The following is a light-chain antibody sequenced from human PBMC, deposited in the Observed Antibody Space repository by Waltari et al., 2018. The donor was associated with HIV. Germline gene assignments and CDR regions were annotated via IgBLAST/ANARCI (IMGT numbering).Light chain of an antibody. J-gene: IGLJ2*01. Sequence: SYVLTQPPSVSVAPGKTATITCGGDNIGTKSAQWYQQRPGQAPVLVVYQDNNRPPGVPERFSGSNSGDTATLTISRVEAGDEADYYCQAWYHSDDPIFFGGGTQLTVL. V-gene: IGLV3-21*03. CDR2: QDN. CDR1: NIGTKS. CDR3: QAWYHSDDPIF.